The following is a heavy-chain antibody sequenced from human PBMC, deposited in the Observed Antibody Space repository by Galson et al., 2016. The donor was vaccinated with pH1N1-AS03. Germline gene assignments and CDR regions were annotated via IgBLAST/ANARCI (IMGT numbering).Heavy chain of an antibody. CDR3: AKAPKAVSTGGEY. D-gene: IGHD5/OR15-5a*01. CDR1: GFTFSSYA. CDR2: ISGSGGTT. V-gene: IGHV3-23*01. J-gene: IGHJ4*02. Sequence: SLRLSCAASGFTFSSYAMSWVRQAPGKGLEWVSAISGSGGTTYYADSVKGRFTISRDNSKNTLYLQMNSLAAADPAVYYCAKAPKAVSTGGEYWGQGTLVTVSS.